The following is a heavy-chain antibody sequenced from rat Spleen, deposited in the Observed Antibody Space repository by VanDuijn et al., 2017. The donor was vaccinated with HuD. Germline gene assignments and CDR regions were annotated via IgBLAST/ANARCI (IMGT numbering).Heavy chain of an antibody. Sequence: EVHLVESGGGLLQPGRSLKLSCAASGFTFSDYAMAWVRQAPKTGLEWVATILYDGSNSYYRKSVKGRFTISRDNGKSILYLQMDSLRSEDMATYYCVRQGYLRDWYFDFWGPGTMVTVSS. J-gene: IGHJ1*01. V-gene: IGHV5-17*01. D-gene: IGHD2-7*01. CDR3: VRQGYLRDWYFDF. CDR2: ILYDGSNS. CDR1: GFTFSDYA.